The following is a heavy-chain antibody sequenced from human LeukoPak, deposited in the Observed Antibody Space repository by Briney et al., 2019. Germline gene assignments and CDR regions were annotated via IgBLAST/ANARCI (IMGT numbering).Heavy chain of an antibody. Sequence: SETLSLTCSVSGDSLSIYYWNWLRQSPGKGLEWIGYFFYSGTTSYNPSLKSRVHMSVDKSKNLVSLTLRSVTAADTAVYYCARRTNHYHGFDVWGPGTTVIVSS. D-gene: IGHD1-14*01. CDR1: GDSLSIYY. J-gene: IGHJ6*02. CDR2: FFYSGTT. V-gene: IGHV4-59*08. CDR3: ARRTNHYHGFDV.